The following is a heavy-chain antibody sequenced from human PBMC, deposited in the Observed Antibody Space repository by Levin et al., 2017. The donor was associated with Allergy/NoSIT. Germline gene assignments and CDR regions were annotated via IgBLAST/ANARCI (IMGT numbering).Heavy chain of an antibody. CDR2: IYYSGST. J-gene: IGHJ6*03. Sequence: PSQTLSLTCTVSGGSISSSSYYWGWIRQPPGKGLEWIGSIYYSGSTYYNPSLKSRVTISVDTSKNQFSLKLSSVTAADTAVYYCARRRGQLERLLYYYYYMDGWGKGTTVTVSS. V-gene: IGHV4-39*01. CDR1: GGSISSSSYY. CDR3: ARRRGQLERLLYYYYYMDG. D-gene: IGHD1-1*01.